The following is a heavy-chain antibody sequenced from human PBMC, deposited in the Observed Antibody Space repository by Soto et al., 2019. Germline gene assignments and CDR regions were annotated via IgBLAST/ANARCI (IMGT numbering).Heavy chain of an antibody. J-gene: IGHJ4*02. CDR2: ISGSGGST. V-gene: IGHV3-23*01. CDR1: GFTFSSYA. Sequence: GGSLRLSCAASGFTFSSYAMSWVRQAPGKGLEWVSAISGSGGSTYYADSVKGRFTISRDNSKNTLYLQMDSLRAEDTAVYYCAKSVDTAIPPYYYFDYWGQGTLVTVSS. CDR3: AKSVDTAIPPYYYFDY. D-gene: IGHD5-18*01.